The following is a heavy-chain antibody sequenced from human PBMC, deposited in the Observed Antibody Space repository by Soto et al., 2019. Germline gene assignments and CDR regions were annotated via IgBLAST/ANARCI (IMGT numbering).Heavy chain of an antibody. V-gene: IGHV4-59*01. J-gene: IGHJ5*02. CDR2: IYYSGST. CDR3: ASTDSSSWYFWFDP. CDR1: GGSLSSYY. Sequence: SETLSLTCTVSGGSLSSYYWSWIRQPPGKGLEWIGYIYYSGSTNYNPSLKSRVTISVDTSKNQFSLKLSSVTAADTAVYYCASTDSSSWYFWFDPWGQGTLVTVSS. D-gene: IGHD6-13*01.